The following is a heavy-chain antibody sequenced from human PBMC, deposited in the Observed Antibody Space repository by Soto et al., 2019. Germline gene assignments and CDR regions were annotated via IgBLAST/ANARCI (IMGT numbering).Heavy chain of an antibody. D-gene: IGHD6-13*01. Sequence: LRLSCAASGFTFSSYWMHWVRQAPGKGLVWVSRINSDGSSTSYADSVKGRFTISRDNAKNTLYLQMNSLRAEDTAVYYCARIYSSSWYTSDHDAFDIWGQGTMVTVSS. CDR1: GFTFSSYW. CDR3: ARIYSSSWYTSDHDAFDI. CDR2: INSDGSST. V-gene: IGHV3-74*01. J-gene: IGHJ3*02.